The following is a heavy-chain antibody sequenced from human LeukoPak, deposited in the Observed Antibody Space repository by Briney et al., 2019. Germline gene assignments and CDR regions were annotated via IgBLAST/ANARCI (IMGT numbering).Heavy chain of an antibody. J-gene: IGHJ4*02. CDR1: GFTFSSYA. V-gene: IGHV3-23*01. Sequence: GGSLRLSCAASGFTFSSYAMSWVRQAPGKGLEWVSAIKGRFTISRDNSKNTLYLQMNSLRAEDTAVYYCAKDSVMTIDYWGQGTLVTVSS. CDR2: I. CDR3: AKDSVMTIDY. D-gene: IGHD3-16*01.